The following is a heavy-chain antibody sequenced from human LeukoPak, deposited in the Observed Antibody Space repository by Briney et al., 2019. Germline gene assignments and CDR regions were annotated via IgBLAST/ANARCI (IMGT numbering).Heavy chain of an antibody. J-gene: IGHJ4*02. CDR3: ARSPSSEEWLRFGGTPYFDY. D-gene: IGHD5-12*01. V-gene: IGHV3-13*01. CDR2: XXTAGDT. Sequence: XVRHATGXXXXXXSAXXTAGDTYYPGSVKGRFTISRENAKNSLYLQMNSLRAGDTAVYYCARSPSSEEWLRFGGTPYFDYWGQGTLVTVSS.